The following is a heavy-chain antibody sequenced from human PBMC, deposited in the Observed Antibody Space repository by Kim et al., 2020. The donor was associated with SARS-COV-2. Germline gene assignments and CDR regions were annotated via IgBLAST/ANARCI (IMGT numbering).Heavy chain of an antibody. J-gene: IGHJ5*02. CDR1: GFTFSGSA. CDR2: IRSKANSYAT. Sequence: GGSLRLSCAASGFTFSGSAMHWVRQASGKGLEWVGRIRSKANSYATAYAASVKGRFTISRDDSKNTAYLQMNSLKTEDTAVYYCTRGVMVRTSGTTYNWFDPWGQGTLVTVSS. V-gene: IGHV3-73*01. D-gene: IGHD3-10*01. CDR3: TRGVMVRTSGTTYNWFDP.